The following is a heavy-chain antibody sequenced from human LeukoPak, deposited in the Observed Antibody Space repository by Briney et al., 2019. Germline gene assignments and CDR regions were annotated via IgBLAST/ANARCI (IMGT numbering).Heavy chain of an antibody. Sequence: PSETLSLTCVVSGGSLSTHHWSWIRQSPGRGLEWIGYISDSGSTNYNPSLKSRVTISVDTSKNQFSLKLNSVTAADTAVYYCARGLSRLPSGGYWGQGTLVTVSS. V-gene: IGHV4-59*11. D-gene: IGHD2-15*01. CDR3: ARGLSRLPSGGY. CDR1: GGSLSTHH. CDR2: ISDSGST. J-gene: IGHJ4*02.